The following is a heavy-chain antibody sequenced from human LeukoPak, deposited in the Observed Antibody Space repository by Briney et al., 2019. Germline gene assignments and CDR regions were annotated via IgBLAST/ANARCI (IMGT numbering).Heavy chain of an antibody. V-gene: IGHV4-38-2*01. CDR2: INHSGST. J-gene: IGHJ4*02. CDR1: GYAISSGYY. Sequence: PSETLSLTCAVSGYAISSGYYWGWIRQPPGKGVEWIGEINHSGSTNYNPSLKSRVTIAVDTSKNQFSLKLSSVTAADTAVYYCARVRMRLDFWSGYSRPHYFDYWGQGTLVTVSS. D-gene: IGHD3-3*01. CDR3: ARVRMRLDFWSGYSRPHYFDY.